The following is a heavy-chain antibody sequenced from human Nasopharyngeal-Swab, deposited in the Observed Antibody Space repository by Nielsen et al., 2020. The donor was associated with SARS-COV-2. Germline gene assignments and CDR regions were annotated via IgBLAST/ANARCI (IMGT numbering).Heavy chain of an antibody. Sequence: ASVKVSCKASGYTFTSYDINWVRQATGQGLEWIGWMNPNSGNTGYAQKFQGRVTMTRNTSISTAYMELSSLRSEDTAVYYCARGGYGDYLGYYYYMDVWGKGTTVTVSS. CDR1: GYTFTSYD. D-gene: IGHD4-17*01. CDR3: ARGGYGDYLGYYYYMDV. V-gene: IGHV1-8*01. CDR2: MNPNSGNT. J-gene: IGHJ6*03.